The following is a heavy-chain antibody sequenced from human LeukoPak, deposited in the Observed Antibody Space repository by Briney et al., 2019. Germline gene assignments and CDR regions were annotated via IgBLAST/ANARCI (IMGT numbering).Heavy chain of an antibody. V-gene: IGHV3-30*04. CDR2: ISYDGSNK. Sequence: PGGSLRLSCAASGFTFSSYAMHWVRQAPGKGLEWVAVISYDGSNKYYADSVKGRFTISRDNSKNTLYLQMNSLRAEDTAVYYCARDRLQWDTNGGFDHWGQGTLVTVSS. CDR3: ARDRLQWDTNGGFDH. CDR1: GFTFSSYA. D-gene: IGHD2-15*01. J-gene: IGHJ4*02.